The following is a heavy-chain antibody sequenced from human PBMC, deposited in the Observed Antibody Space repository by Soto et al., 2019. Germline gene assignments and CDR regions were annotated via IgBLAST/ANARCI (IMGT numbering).Heavy chain of an antibody. J-gene: IGHJ6*02. CDR3: ARDNDRLQLGGNYYYIMDV. CDR2: IMPIFRTP. Sequence: QVQLVQSGAEVKKPGSSVKVSCKASGGTFSSYAISWVRQAPGQGLGWMGGIMPIFRTPDYAQKFQGRVTITADESTSTAYMELSSLRSDDTGVYYCARDNDRLQLGGNYYYIMDVWGQGTTVTVSS. CDR1: GGTFSSYA. D-gene: IGHD5-12*01. V-gene: IGHV1-69*12.